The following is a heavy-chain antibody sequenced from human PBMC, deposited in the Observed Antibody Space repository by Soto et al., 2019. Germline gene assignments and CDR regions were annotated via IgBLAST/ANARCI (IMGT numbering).Heavy chain of an antibody. V-gene: IGHV4-34*01. Sequence: PSETLSLTCAVYGGSFSGYYWSWIRLPPGKGLEWIGEINHSGSTNYNPSLKSRVTISVDTSKNQFSLKLSSVTAADTAVYYCARVWGVTTSSSPVDYWGQGTLVTVSS. CDR1: GGSFSGYY. CDR3: ARVWGVTTSSSPVDY. D-gene: IGHD4-17*01. J-gene: IGHJ4*02. CDR2: INHSGST.